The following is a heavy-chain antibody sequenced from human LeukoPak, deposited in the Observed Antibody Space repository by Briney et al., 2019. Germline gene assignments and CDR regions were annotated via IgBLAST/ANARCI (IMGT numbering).Heavy chain of an antibody. V-gene: IGHV3-33*01. CDR2: IWDDGSKK. D-gene: IGHD5-12*01. Sequence: LPGRSLRLSCAASGFTFSTYGMHWVRQAPGKGLEWVALIWDDGSKKYYADSVKGRFTISRDNSNNTLHLQMNGLRAEDTALYYCARERQYSGYDPDAFDIWGQGTMVTVSS. CDR3: ARERQYSGYDPDAFDI. J-gene: IGHJ3*02. CDR1: GFTFSTYG.